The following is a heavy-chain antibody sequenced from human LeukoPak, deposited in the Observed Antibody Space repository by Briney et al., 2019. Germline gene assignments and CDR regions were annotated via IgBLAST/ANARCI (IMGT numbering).Heavy chain of an antibody. CDR3: ASFSTYYYDSSGYPHRDYFDY. CDR1: GYTFTGYY. CDR2: INPNSGGT. J-gene: IGHJ4*02. V-gene: IGHV1-2*02. D-gene: IGHD3-22*01. Sequence: GASVKVSCKASGYTFTGYYMHWVRQAPGQGLEWMGWINPNSGGTNYAQKFQGRVTMTRDTSISTAYMELSRLRSDDTAVYYCASFSTYYYDSSGYPHRDYFDYWGQGTLVTVSS.